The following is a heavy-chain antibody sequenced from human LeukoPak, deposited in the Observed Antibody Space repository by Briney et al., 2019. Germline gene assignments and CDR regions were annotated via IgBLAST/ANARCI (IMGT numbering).Heavy chain of an antibody. D-gene: IGHD3-22*01. Sequence: GESLKISCQGSGYSFTSYWIGWVRQMPGKGLEWMGIIYPGDSDTRYSPSFQGQVTISADKSISTAFLQWNSLKASDTAMYYCARVPTVYYDRNAYLDCWGQGSLVTVSS. J-gene: IGHJ4*02. CDR2: IYPGDSDT. CDR3: ARVPTVYYDRNAYLDC. CDR1: GYSFTSYW. V-gene: IGHV5-51*01.